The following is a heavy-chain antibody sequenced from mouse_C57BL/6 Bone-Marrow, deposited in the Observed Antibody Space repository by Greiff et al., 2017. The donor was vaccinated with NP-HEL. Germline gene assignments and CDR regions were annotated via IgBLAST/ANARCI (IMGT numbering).Heavy chain of an antibody. D-gene: IGHD2-4*01. Sequence: VQLQQSGPELVKPGASVKISCKASGYTFTDYYVTWVKQSHGKSLEWIGDINPNNGGTSYNQQFKGKATLTVDKSSSTAYMELRSLTSEDSAVYYCARATYYDYDGAMDYWGQGTSVTVSS. CDR3: ARATYYDYDGAMDY. CDR2: INPNNGGT. CDR1: GYTFTDYY. J-gene: IGHJ4*01. V-gene: IGHV1-26*01.